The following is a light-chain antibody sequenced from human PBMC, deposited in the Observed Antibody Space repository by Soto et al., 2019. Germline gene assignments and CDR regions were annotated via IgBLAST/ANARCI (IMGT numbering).Light chain of an antibody. Sequence: DIRMTQSPSSLSASVGDTVTITCRASQGISDYLSWFQHKPGEAPKLLIYTASSLQGGVPLRFSGAGSRTEFSLTISCLQPEDSATYYCQQTYTFPWTFGQGTRVDIK. CDR3: QQTYTFPWT. CDR2: TAS. V-gene: IGKV1-39*01. CDR1: QGISDY. J-gene: IGKJ1*01.